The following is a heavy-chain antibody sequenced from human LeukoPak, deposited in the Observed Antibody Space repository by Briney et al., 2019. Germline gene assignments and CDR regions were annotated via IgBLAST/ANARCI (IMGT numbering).Heavy chain of an antibody. D-gene: IGHD2-2*01. CDR1: GFTFHHYS. V-gene: IGHV3-43*01. CDR3: AKSVVVPAAAPVDY. CDR2: ISWDGGIT. Sequence: GGSLRLSCAASGFTFHHYSMHWVRQPPGKGLEWVSLISWDGGITYYADSVRGRFTISRDNSKNTLYLQMNSLRAEDTAVYYCAKSVVVPAAAPVDYWGQGTLVTVSS. J-gene: IGHJ4*02.